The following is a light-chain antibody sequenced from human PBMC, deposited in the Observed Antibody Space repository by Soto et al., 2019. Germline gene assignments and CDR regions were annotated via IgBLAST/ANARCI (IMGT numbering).Light chain of an antibody. CDR2: KAS. CDR1: QSLVYSDGNAY. J-gene: IGKJ1*01. CDR3: MQGTHWPPT. Sequence: EVVMTQSPLSLPVTLGQPASISCRSSQSLVYSDGNAYLNWFQQRPGQSPRRLIYKASNRDSGVPDRFSGYGSGTDFTLQINRVEAEDFGVSYCMQGTHWPPTFGRGTRVEIK. V-gene: IGKV2-30*01.